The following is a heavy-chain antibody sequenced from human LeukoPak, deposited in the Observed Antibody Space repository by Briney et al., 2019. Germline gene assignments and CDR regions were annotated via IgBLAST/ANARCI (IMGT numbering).Heavy chain of an antibody. V-gene: IGHV1-2*02. Sequence: ASVKVSCEASGYRFTVYYMHWVRHAPGKGLEWVGWIYPSSGGTHYAQKFLGRVTMTRDTSINTAYLELSRLASDDAALYYCARGPTWSGSYYYFDYWGQGTLVSVSS. CDR3: ARGPTWSGSYYYFDY. CDR2: IYPSSGGT. J-gene: IGHJ4*02. D-gene: IGHD1-26*01. CDR1: GYRFTVYY.